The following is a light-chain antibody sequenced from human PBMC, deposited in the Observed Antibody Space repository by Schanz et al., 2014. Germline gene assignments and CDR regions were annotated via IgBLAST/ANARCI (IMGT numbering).Light chain of an antibody. V-gene: IGKV3-20*01. CDR1: QSVISY. Sequence: EIVLTQSPATLSLSPGERATLSCRASQSVISYLAWYQQKPGQAPRLLIYGASSRATGIPDRFSGSGSGTDFTLTIGRLEPEDFAVYYCQQYGRSLWTFGQGTKVEIK. J-gene: IGKJ1*01. CDR2: GAS. CDR3: QQYGRSLWT.